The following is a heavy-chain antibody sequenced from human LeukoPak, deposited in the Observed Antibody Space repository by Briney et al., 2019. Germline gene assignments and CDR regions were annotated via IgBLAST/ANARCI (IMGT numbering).Heavy chain of an antibody. V-gene: IGHV3-23*01. CDR2: ISGSGGST. CDR3: PKPVLGTFGVVITLYYFDY. Sequence: GGSLRLSCAASGFTFSSYAMSWVRQAPGKGLEWVSAISGSGGSTYYADSVKGRFTISRDNSKNTLYLQMNSLRAEDTAVYYCPKPVLGTFGVVITLYYFDYWGQGTLVTVSS. J-gene: IGHJ4*02. D-gene: IGHD3-3*01. CDR1: GFTFSSYA.